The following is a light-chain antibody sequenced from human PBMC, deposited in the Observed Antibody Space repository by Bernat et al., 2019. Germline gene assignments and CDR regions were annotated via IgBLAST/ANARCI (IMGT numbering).Light chain of an antibody. V-gene: IGKV1-9*01. CDR2: AAS. CDR1: QGISSY. J-gene: IGKJ4*01. CDR3: RQYNSYPLT. Sequence: DIQLTQSPSFLSASVGDRVTITCRASQGISSYLAWYQQKPGKAPKLLIYAASTLQSGVPSRFSGSGSGTEFTLTISSLQPDDFATYYCRQYNSYPLTFGGGTKVEIK.